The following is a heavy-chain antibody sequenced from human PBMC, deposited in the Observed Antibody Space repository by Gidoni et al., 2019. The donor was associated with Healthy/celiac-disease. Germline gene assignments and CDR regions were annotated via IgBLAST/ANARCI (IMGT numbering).Heavy chain of an antibody. Sequence: QVQLQQWGAGLLKPSETLSHTCAVYGGSFSGYYWSWIRQPPGKGLEWIGEINHSGSTNYNPSLKSRVTISVDTSKNQFSLKLSSVTAADTAVYYCARIPPAVGTFDIWGQGTMVTVSS. V-gene: IGHV4-34*01. D-gene: IGHD2-2*02. CDR3: ARIPPAVGTFDI. CDR1: GGSFSGYY. CDR2: INHSGST. J-gene: IGHJ3*02.